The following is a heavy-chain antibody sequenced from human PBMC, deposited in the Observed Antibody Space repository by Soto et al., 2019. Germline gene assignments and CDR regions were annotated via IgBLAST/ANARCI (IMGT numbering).Heavy chain of an antibody. CDR3: ARHYGVYCSPTSCPFDY. CDR1: GFPFSSYW. CDR2: IKQDGSEK. Sequence: EVRLVESGGGLVQPGGSLRLSCAASGFPFSSYWMSWVRQAPGKGLEWVANIKQDGSEKYYVDSVKGRFTISRDNAKNSLYLQVTDLRAEDTAVYYCARHYGVYCSPTSCPFDYWGQGTLVTVSS. D-gene: IGHD2-2*01. J-gene: IGHJ4*02. V-gene: IGHV3-7*01.